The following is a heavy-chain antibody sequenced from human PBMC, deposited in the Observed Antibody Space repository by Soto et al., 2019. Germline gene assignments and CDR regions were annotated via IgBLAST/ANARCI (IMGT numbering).Heavy chain of an antibody. D-gene: IGHD3-10*01. V-gene: IGHV3-15*07. CDR3: YHYGSGSYSTDY. CDR1: GFVFKNAR. J-gene: IGHJ4*02. Sequence: GGSLRLSCAASGFVFKNARMSWARQAPGRGLEWVGHIRSSAERGTTDYAAPVKGRFTISRDDSQNTLYLQMNSLKTEDTAVYFCYHYGSGSYSTDYWGQGALVTVSS. CDR2: IRSSAERGTT.